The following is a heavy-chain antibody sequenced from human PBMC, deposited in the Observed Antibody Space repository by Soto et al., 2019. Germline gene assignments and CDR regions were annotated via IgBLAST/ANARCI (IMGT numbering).Heavy chain of an antibody. J-gene: IGHJ4*02. CDR1: GDSINNYY. D-gene: IGHD3-16*01. V-gene: IGHV4-59*08. CDR3: ARHGDNFDYIFDY. CDR2: IYYSGTT. Sequence: QVQLQESGPGLVKPSETLSLTCTVSGDSINNYYWSWIRQSPGKGLEWIGYIYYSGTTNYNPSLKSRATISVDTSKNQFSLKLSSVTAADTAVYYCARHGDNFDYIFDYWGQRTLVTVSS.